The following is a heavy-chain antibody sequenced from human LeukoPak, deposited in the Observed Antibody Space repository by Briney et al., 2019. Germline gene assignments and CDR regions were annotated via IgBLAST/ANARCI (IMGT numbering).Heavy chain of an antibody. D-gene: IGHD1-26*01. CDR3: ARGGSYSPWYYFDY. J-gene: IGHJ4*02. Sequence: GSVKXXXXXXGXXFTSYGIXXVRQAPGQGREXMXWISAYNGNTNYSQKLQGRDTMTTDTSTSTADIGQRRMRSDDTAVYYCARGGSYSPWYYFDYWGQGTLVTVSS. V-gene: IGHV1-18*01. CDR1: GXXFTSYG. CDR2: ISAYNGNT.